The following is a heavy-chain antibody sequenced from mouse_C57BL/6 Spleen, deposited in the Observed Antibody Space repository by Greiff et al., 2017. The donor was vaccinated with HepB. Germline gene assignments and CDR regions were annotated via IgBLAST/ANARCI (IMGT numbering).Heavy chain of an antibody. D-gene: IGHD3-3*01. CDR1: GYSITSGYD. CDR2: ISYSGST. J-gene: IGHJ4*01. CDR3: ARGAGRGGYAMDY. V-gene: IGHV3-1*01. Sequence: EVQLQQSGPGMVKPSQSLSLTCTVTGYSITSGYDWHWIRHFPGNKLEWMGYISYSGSTNYNPSLKSRISITHDTSKNHFFLKLNSVTTEDTATYYCARGAGRGGYAMDYWGQGTSVTVSS.